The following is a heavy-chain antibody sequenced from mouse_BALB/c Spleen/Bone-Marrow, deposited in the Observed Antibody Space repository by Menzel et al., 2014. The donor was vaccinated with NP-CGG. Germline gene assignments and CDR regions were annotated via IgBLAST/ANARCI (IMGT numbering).Heavy chain of an antibody. J-gene: IGHJ2*01. CDR2: IDLANGNT. CDR1: GFNIKDTY. CDR3: ARVQLLWSRGLDY. Sequence: EVKLVESGAELVKPGASVKLSCTASGFNIKDTYMHWVKQRPEQGLEWIGRIDLANGNTKYDPKFQGKATITADTSSNTAYLQLSSLTSEDTAVYYCARVQLLWSRGLDYWGQGTTLTVSS. D-gene: IGHD1-1*02. V-gene: IGHV14-3*02.